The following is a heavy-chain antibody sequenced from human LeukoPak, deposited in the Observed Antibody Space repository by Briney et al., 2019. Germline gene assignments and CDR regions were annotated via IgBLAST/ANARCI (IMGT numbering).Heavy chain of an antibody. CDR3: ARGPVGDTDL. V-gene: IGHV4-38-2*01. J-gene: IGHJ5*02. CDR2: IYHSGST. D-gene: IGHD2-21*02. Sequence: SETLSLTCAVSGYSISSGYYWGWLRPPPGKGLEWIGSIYHSGSTYYNPSLKSRVTISVDTSKNQFSLKLSSVTAADTAVYYCARGPVGDTDLWGQGTLVTVSS. CDR1: GYSISSGYY.